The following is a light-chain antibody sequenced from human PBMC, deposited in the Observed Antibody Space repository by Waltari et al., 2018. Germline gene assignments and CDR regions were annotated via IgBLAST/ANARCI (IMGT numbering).Light chain of an antibody. J-gene: IGLJ3*02. CDR2: EDN. CDR3: YSTDNSGHGV. Sequence: SYELTQPPSAAMSPGQTARTTCSGEALPKKFASWFQQKSVQAPVLVMYEDNKRPSGIPQKFSGSSSGTVATLTISGAQLEDEADYYCYSTDNSGHGVFGGGTKVTVL. CDR1: ALPKKF. V-gene: IGLV3-10*01.